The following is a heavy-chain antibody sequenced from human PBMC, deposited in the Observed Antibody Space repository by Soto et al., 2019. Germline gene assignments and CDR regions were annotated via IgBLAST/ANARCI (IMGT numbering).Heavy chain of an antibody. V-gene: IGHV3-21*06. CDR3: ARESEDLTSNFDY. CDR2: ISSTTNYI. CDR1: GFTFTRYS. Sequence: WGSLRLSCAASGFTFTRYSINFFRQSPGKGLEWVSSISSTTNYIYYGDSMKGRFTISRDNAKNSLYLEMNSLRAEDTAVYYCARESEDLTSNFDYWGQATLVTVSS. J-gene: IGHJ4*02.